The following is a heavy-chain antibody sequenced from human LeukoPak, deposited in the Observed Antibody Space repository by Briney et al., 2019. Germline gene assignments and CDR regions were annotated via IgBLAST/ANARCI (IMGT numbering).Heavy chain of an antibody. V-gene: IGHV1-24*01. CDR1: GYSLTELS. CDR2: FDPEYQKT. CDR3: ARDTKRSRARWENLGFDP. Sequence: ASVKVSCKLSGYSLTELSIHWVRQAPGKGLEWMGGFDPEYQKTIYAERFQDRVTLTEDTSTDTAYMELSSLRSDDTAVYYCARDTKRSRARWENLGFDPWGQGTLVTVSS. D-gene: IGHD1-26*01. J-gene: IGHJ5*02.